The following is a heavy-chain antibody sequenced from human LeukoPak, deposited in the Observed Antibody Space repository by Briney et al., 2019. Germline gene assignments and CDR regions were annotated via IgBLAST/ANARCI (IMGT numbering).Heavy chain of an antibody. J-gene: IGHJ3*02. CDR3: ARPSFHSQKYDFWSGSQEAFDI. Sequence: SETLSLTCAVYGGSFSGYYWSWIRQPPGKGLEWIGEINHSGSTNYNPSLKSRVTISVDTSKNQFSLKLGSVTAADTAVYYCARPSFHSQKYDFWSGSQEAFDIWGQGTMVTVSS. CDR1: GGSFSGYY. D-gene: IGHD3-3*01. CDR2: INHSGST. V-gene: IGHV4-34*01.